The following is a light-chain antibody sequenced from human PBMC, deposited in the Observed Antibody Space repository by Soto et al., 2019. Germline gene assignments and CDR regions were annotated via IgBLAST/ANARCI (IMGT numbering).Light chain of an antibody. CDR1: QSIVTY. CDR3: QQSYSTPPWT. J-gene: IGKJ1*01. CDR2: SAS. V-gene: IGKV1-39*01. Sequence: DIQMTQSPSSMFASVGDRVTITCPGSQSIVTYFNWYLQNPGKAPKLLIYSASNLQSGVPSRFSGSGSETVFPLTISSLQPEDFSTDCCQQSYSTPPWTFGQETKLEIK.